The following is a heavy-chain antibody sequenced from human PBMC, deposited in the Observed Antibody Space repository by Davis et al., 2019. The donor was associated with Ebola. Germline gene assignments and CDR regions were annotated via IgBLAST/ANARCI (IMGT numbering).Heavy chain of an antibody. CDR1: GYTLTELS. V-gene: IGHV1-24*01. D-gene: IGHD6-13*01. CDR2: FDPEDGET. CDR3: ATASGVLRQQLDSFDY. Sequence: AASVKVSCKVSGYTLTELSMHWVRQAPGKGLEWMGGFDPEDGETIYAQKFQGRVTMTEDTSTDTAYMELSSLRSEDTAVYYCATASGVLRQQLDSFDYWGQGTLVTVSS. J-gene: IGHJ4*02.